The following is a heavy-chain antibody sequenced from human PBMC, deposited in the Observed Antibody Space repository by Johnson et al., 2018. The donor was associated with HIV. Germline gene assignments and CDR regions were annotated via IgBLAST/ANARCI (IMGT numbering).Heavy chain of an antibody. Sequence: EVQVVESGGGVVQPGRSLRLSCAASGFTFSSYAMTWVRQAPGKGLEWVSSISGSGGSTHYADSVKGQFTISRDNSNNTLYLQMNSLRAKDTAVYYWAKDQGRLQQMVLGFDIWGQGTKVTVSS. J-gene: IGHJ3*02. V-gene: IGHV3-23*04. CDR3: AKDQGRLQQMVLGFDI. D-gene: IGHD6-13*01. CDR1: GFTFSSYA. CDR2: ISGSGGST.